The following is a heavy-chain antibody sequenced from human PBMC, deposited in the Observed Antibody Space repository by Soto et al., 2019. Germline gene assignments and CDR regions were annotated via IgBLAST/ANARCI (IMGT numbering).Heavy chain of an antibody. CDR1: GATITSCTYD. D-gene: IGHD6-25*01. CDR2: SSYTGNT. V-gene: IGHV4-39*01. J-gene: IGHJ4*02. CDR3: ARPDSGRWAARFGS. Sequence: SEALSPTFTVSGATITSCTYDRCWRLHPPGKGLQWIGSSSYTGNTYFNPSLRSRVTISFDTSTNQFSLRLTSVTASDTAVYYCARPDSGRWAARFGSWGQGTLVTVS.